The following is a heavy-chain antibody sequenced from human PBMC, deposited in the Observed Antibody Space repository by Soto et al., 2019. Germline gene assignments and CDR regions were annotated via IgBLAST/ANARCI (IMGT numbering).Heavy chain of an antibody. CDR2: IKQDGSEK. Sequence: GGSLRLSCAASGFTFSSYWMSWVRQAPGKGLEWVANIKQDGSEKYYVDSVKGRFTISRDNAKNSLYLQINSLRAEETAVYYCARDFGRHCSGGSCYTRKYAFDIWGQGTMVTVSS. CDR3: ARDFGRHCSGGSCYTRKYAFDI. V-gene: IGHV3-7*01. CDR1: GFTFSSYW. J-gene: IGHJ3*02. D-gene: IGHD2-15*01.